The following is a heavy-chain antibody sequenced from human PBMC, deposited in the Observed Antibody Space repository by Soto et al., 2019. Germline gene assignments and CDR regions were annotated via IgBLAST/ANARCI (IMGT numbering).Heavy chain of an antibody. CDR1: GFTFSSYA. CDR2: ISGSGGST. V-gene: IGHV3-23*01. J-gene: IGHJ6*02. Sequence: GGSLRLSCAASGFTFSSYAMSWVRQAPGKGLEWVSAISGSGGSTYYADSVKGRFTISRDNSKNTLYLQMNSLRAEDTAVYYCATTTVTTQSPSDYYGMDVWGQGTTVTVSS. CDR3: ATTTVTTQSPSDYYGMDV. D-gene: IGHD4-17*01.